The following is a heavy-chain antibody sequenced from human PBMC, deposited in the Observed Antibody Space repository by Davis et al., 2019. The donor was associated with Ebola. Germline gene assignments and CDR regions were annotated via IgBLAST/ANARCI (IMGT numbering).Heavy chain of an antibody. CDR2: INPSGGTI. CDR3: AMSDSSGDGFDV. J-gene: IGHJ3*01. Sequence: ASVKVSCKASAYTFTTYYMHWVRQAPGQGLEWMGVINPSGGTISYAQKLRGRVTMTTDTSTSTGDMELSSLRSEDTAVYYCAMSDSSGDGFDVWGLGTMVTVSS. CDR1: AYTFTTYY. V-gene: IGHV1-46*04. D-gene: IGHD3-22*01.